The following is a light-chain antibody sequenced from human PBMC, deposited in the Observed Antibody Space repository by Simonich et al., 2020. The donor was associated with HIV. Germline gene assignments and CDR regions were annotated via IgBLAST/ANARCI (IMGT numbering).Light chain of an antibody. CDR3: QQSYSTPFT. CDR2: AAS. CDR1: QRISSY. J-gene: IGKJ3*01. Sequence: DIQMTQSPSSLSASVGDRVTITCRASQRISSYLNWYQQKPGKAPKLLIYAASTLQRGVPPRFSGSGSGTEFTLTISSLQPEDFATYYCQQSYSTPFTFGPGTKVAFK. V-gene: IGKV1-39*01.